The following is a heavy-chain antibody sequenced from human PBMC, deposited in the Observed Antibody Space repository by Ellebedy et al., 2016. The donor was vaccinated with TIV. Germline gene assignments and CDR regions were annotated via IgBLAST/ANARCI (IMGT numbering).Heavy chain of an antibody. Sequence: MPSETLSLTCAVYGGSFSGYYCSWIRQPPGKGLAWIGEINHSGGTNYNTSLKSRVTISVDTSKNQFSLKLSSVTAADTAVYYCARYHSVVVPAAMVTYGMDVWGQGTTVTVSS. CDR3: ARYHSVVVPAAMVTYGMDV. CDR1: GGSFSGYY. J-gene: IGHJ6*02. V-gene: IGHV4-34*01. CDR2: INHSGGT. D-gene: IGHD2-2*01.